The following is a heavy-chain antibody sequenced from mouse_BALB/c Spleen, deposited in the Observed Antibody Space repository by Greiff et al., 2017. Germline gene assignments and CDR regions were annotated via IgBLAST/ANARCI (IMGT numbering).Heavy chain of an antibody. D-gene: IGHD2-1*01. CDR1: GYTFTDYA. J-gene: IGHJ3*01. CDR2: ISTYYGDA. V-gene: IGHV1S137*01. Sequence: QVQLKESGAELVRPGVSVKISCKGSGYTFTDYAMHWVKQSHAKSLEWIGVISTYYGDASYNQKFKGKATMTVDKSSSTAYMELARLTSEDSAIYYCARNGNYDWFAYWGQGTLVTVSA. CDR3: ARNGNYDWFAY.